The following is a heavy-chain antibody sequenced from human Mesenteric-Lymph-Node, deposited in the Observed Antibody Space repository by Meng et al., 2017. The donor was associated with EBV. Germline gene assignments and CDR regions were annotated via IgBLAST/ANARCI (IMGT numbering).Heavy chain of an antibody. D-gene: IGHD5-24*01. J-gene: IGHJ4*02. CDR3: ARDGSGDGYTFDY. CDR2: ISPYNGNT. CDR1: GYTFTNYG. V-gene: IGHV1-18*01. Sequence: VQLVQSGAEVKKPGASVKVSCKASGYTFTNYGINWVRPAPGQGIEWMGGISPYNGNTYSAQKFQGRVTMTTDTSTDTAYIELRSLRSDDTAVYSCARDGSGDGYTFDYWGQGTLVTVSS.